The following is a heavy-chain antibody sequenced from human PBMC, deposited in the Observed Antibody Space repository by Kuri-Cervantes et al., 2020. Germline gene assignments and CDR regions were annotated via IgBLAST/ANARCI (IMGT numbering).Heavy chain of an antibody. CDR1: GFTVSGNY. CDR2: IYSGGTT. Sequence: GGSLRLSCAASGFTVSGNYMSWVRQAPGKGLEWVSLIYSGGTTYYADSVKGRFTISRDNSKNTLYVQLSSLRIEDTAVYYCAGGRRPYYYDSPGDYWGQGTLVTVSS. J-gene: IGHJ4*02. V-gene: IGHV3-66*01. CDR3: AGGRRPYYYDSPGDY. D-gene: IGHD3-22*01.